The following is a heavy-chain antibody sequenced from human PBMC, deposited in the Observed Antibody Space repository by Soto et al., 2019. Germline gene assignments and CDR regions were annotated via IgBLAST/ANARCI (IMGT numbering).Heavy chain of an antibody. Sequence: GGSLRLSCAASGFTFSDYYMSWIRQAPGKGLEWVSYISSSSSYTNYADSVKGRFTISRDNSKNTLYLQMNSLRAEDTAVYYCARDIDILTGYSAFDYWGQGTLVTVSS. J-gene: IGHJ4*02. CDR3: ARDIDILTGYSAFDY. CDR2: ISSSSSYT. CDR1: GFTFSDYY. V-gene: IGHV3-11*06. D-gene: IGHD3-9*01.